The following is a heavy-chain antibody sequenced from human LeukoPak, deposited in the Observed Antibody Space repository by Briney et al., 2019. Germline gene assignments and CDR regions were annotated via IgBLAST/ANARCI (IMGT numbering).Heavy chain of an antibody. V-gene: IGHV1-8*01. Sequence: ASGKPCCNASGYTFTSYDINWVRQATGQGLEWRGWMNPNSGITGYAQKFQGRVTMTRNTSISTAYMELSSLRSEDTAVYYCARVQYYYGSGSFAPWGEGTLVTVSS. J-gene: IGHJ5*02. CDR2: MNPNSGIT. CDR1: GYTFTSYD. D-gene: IGHD3-10*01. CDR3: ARVQYYYGSGSFAP.